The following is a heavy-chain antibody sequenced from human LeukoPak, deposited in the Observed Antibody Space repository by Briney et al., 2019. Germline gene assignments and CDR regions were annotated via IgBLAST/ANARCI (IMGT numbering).Heavy chain of an antibody. J-gene: IGHJ4*02. CDR1: GYTFTGYY. CDR2: INPNSGGT. CDR3: ARALGYCSSTSCYSNDY. Sequence: ASVKVSCKASGYTFTGYYMHWARQAPGQGLEWMGWINPNSGGTNYAQKFQGRVTMTRDTSISTAYMELSRLRSDDTAVYYCARALGYCSSTSCYSNDYWGQGTLVTVSS. V-gene: IGHV1-2*02. D-gene: IGHD2-2*01.